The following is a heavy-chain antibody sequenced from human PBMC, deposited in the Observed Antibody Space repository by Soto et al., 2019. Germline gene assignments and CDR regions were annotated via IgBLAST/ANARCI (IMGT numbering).Heavy chain of an antibody. CDR3: AKGEYWGGVCYFFPFCP. CDR1: GYTFTSYA. Sequence: ASVKVSCKASGYTFTSYAMHWVRQAPGQRLEWMGWINAGNGNTKYSQKFQGRVTITRDTSASTAYMELSSLRSEDTAVYYCAKGEYWGGVCYFFPFCPGGQGPL. J-gene: IGHJ1*01. CDR2: INAGNGNT. D-gene: IGHD2-21*01. V-gene: IGHV1-3*01.